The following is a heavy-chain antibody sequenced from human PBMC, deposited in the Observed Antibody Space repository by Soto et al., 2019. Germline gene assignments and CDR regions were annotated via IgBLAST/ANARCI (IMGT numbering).Heavy chain of an antibody. J-gene: IGHJ4*02. D-gene: IGHD5-18*01. Sequence: PSETLSLTCTVSGGSISSGDYYWSWIRQPPGKGLEWIGYIYYSGNPYYNPSLKSRVTVSVDASRNQFSLTMNSVTAADTAVYYCAGTPQYSFHSFGHFDFWGQGSVVTVSS. CDR3: AGTPQYSFHSFGHFDF. CDR2: IYYSGNP. CDR1: GGSISSGDYY. V-gene: IGHV4-30-4*01.